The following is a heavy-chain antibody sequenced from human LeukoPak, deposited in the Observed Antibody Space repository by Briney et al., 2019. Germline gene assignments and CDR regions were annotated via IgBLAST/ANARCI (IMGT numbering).Heavy chain of an antibody. CDR3: ARDRGGTGDFDY. Sequence: ASVKVSCKASGYTFTSYAMHWVRRAPGQRLDWMGWINAGNGDTKYSQKFQGRVTIARDTSASTAYMERSSLRSEDTAVYYCARDRGGTGDFDYWGQGTLVTVSS. D-gene: IGHD1-1*01. CDR1: GYTFTSYA. CDR2: INAGNGDT. J-gene: IGHJ4*02. V-gene: IGHV1-3*01.